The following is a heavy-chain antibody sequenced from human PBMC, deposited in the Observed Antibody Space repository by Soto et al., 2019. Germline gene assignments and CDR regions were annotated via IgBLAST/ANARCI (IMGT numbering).Heavy chain of an antibody. J-gene: IGHJ5*02. V-gene: IGHV3-30-3*01. Sequence: QVQLVESGGGVVQPGRSLRLSCAASGFTFSSYAMHWVRQAPGKGLEWVAVISYDGSNKYYADSVKGRFTISRDNSKNTLYLQMNSLRAEDTAVYYCARDQVGIAAAGTVPSWFDPWGQGTLVTVSS. CDR1: GFTFSSYA. D-gene: IGHD6-13*01. CDR3: ARDQVGIAAAGTVPSWFDP. CDR2: ISYDGSNK.